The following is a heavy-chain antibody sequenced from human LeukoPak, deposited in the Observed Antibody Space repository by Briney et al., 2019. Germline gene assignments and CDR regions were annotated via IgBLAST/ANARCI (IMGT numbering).Heavy chain of an antibody. CDR1: GFTFSSYG. Sequence: QAGGSLRLSCAASGFTFSSYGMHRVRQAPGKGLEWVSIIYSGGATYYADSVKGRFTISRDDSKNTVYLQVNSLRVEDTAVYYCARAPDLVSSGRGDFWGQGTLVTVYS. J-gene: IGHJ4*02. CDR2: IYSGGAT. CDR3: ARAPDLVSSGRGDF. V-gene: IGHV3-66*01. D-gene: IGHD2-2*01.